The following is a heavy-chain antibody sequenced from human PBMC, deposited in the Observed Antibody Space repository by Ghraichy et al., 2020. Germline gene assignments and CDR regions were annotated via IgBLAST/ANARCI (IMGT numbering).Heavy chain of an antibody. CDR3: ARGRLHLYDY. CDR2: TYYRSKWYY. CDR1: GDSVSSTSTS. J-gene: IGHJ4*02. Sequence: SQTLSLTSAISGDSVSSTSTSWNWIRQSPSRGLEWLGKTYYRSKWYYESALSVKSRVAINPDTSKNQFSLQLNSVTPEDTAVYYCARGRLHLYDYWGQGTLVTVSS. D-gene: IGHD4-11*01. V-gene: IGHV6-1*01.